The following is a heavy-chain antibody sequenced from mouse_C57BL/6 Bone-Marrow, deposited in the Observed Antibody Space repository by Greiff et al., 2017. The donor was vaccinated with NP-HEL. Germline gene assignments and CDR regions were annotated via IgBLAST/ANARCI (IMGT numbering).Heavy chain of an antibody. Sequence: EVKLMESGPGLVKPSQSLSLTCSVTGYSITSGYYWNWIRQFPGNQLEWMGYISYDGSNNYNPSLKNRISITRDTSKNQFFLKLNSVTTEDTATYYCASKGSYWYFDVWGTGTTVTVSS. CDR2: ISYDGSN. J-gene: IGHJ1*03. CDR1: GYSITSGYY. CDR3: ASKGSYWYFDV. V-gene: IGHV3-6*01.